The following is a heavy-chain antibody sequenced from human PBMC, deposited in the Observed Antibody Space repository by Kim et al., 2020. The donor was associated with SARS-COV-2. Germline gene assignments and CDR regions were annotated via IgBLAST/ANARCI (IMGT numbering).Heavy chain of an antibody. CDR2: INTNTGNP. CDR1: GYTFTSYA. D-gene: IGHD5-18*01. CDR3: ARDLWDTAMVRGYGMDV. Sequence: ASVKVSCKASGYTFTSYAMNWVRQAPGQGLEWMGWINTNTGNPTYAQGFTGRFVFSLDTTVSTAYLQISSLKAEDTAVYYCARDLWDTAMVRGYGMDVWGQGTAVTVSS. V-gene: IGHV7-4-1*02. J-gene: IGHJ6*02.